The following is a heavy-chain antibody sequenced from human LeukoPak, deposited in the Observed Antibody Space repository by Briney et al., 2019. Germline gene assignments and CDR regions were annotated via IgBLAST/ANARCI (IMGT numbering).Heavy chain of an antibody. V-gene: IGHV3-7*01. CDR3: AREVFWSGYYSNLHIDY. CDR1: GFTFSDYW. J-gene: IGHJ4*02. CDR2: IEEDGSGK. D-gene: IGHD3-3*01. Sequence: PGGSLRLSCAASGFTFSDYWMSWVRQAPGKGLEWVANIEEDGSGKYYVDSVKGRFTISRDNTQNLLYLQMNSLRAEDTAVYYCAREVFWSGYYSNLHIDYWGQGTLVTVSS.